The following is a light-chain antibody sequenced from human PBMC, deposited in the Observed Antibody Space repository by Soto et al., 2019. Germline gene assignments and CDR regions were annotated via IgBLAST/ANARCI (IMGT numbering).Light chain of an antibody. J-gene: IGKJ1*01. Sequence: DIQMTQSPSTLSASVGDRVTITCRASQSISSWLAWYQQQPGKAPKVLIYDASSLESGVPSRLSGSGSGTEFTLTISSLQPDDVATYYCQQYNSYWTFGQGTKVDIK. CDR2: DAS. CDR1: QSISSW. V-gene: IGKV1-5*01. CDR3: QQYNSYWT.